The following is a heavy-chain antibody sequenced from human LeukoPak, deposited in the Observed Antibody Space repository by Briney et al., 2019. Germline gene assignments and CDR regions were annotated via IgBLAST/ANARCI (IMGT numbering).Heavy chain of an antibody. CDR1: GFTFSNHG. CDR3: AKDDAWLRFGE. D-gene: IGHD3-10*01. V-gene: IGHV3-23*01. Sequence: GGSLRLSCAASGFTFSNHGMNWVRQAPGKGLEWVSGISPSGDITYYADSVKGRFTIFRDNSKNTLYLEVISLTAEDTAVYYCAKDDAWLRFGEWSQGTLVTVSS. J-gene: IGHJ4*02. CDR2: ISPSGDIT.